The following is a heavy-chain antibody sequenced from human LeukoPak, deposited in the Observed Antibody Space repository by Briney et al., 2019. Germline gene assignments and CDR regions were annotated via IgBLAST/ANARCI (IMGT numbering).Heavy chain of an antibody. J-gene: IGHJ4*02. D-gene: IGHD5-24*01. CDR2: ISHSGST. CDR3: ARINTIMATFDY. CDR1: GYFINSNYY. V-gene: IGHV4-38-2*02. Sequence: SETLSLTCTVSGYFINSNYYWGWIRPPPGKGLEWIATISHSGSTYCNPSLKSRVTISVETSKSQFSLKLSSVTAADTAVYYCARINTIMATFDYWGQGTLVTVSS.